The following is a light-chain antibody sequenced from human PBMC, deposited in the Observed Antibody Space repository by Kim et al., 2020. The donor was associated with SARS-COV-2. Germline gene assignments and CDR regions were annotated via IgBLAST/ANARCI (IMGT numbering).Light chain of an antibody. V-gene: IGKV3-11*01. CDR1: QSVSSY. CDR2: DTS. J-gene: IGKJ5*01. Sequence: EIVLTQSPATLSLSPGERATLSCRASQSVSSYLAWYQQKPGQGPRLLIYDTSNRATGIPARFSGSGSGTDFTLTISSLEPENFAVYYCQQRSNWPPITVGQGTRLEIK. CDR3: QQRSNWPPIT.